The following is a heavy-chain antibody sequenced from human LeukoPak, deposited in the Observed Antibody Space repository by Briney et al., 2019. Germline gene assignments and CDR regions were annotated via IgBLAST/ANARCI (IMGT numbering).Heavy chain of an antibody. V-gene: IGHV4-4*09. CDR1: GGSISSYY. Sequence: SETLSLTCTVSGGSISSYYWSWIWQPPGKGLEWIGYIYTSGSTNYNPSLKSRVTISVDTSKNQFSLKLSSVTAADTAVYYCARSGYAQGAFDIWGQGTMVTVSS. CDR2: IYTSGST. J-gene: IGHJ3*02. D-gene: IGHD5-12*01. CDR3: ARSGYAQGAFDI.